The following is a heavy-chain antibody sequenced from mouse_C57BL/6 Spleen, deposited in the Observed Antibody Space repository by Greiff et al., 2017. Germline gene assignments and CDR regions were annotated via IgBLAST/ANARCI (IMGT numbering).Heavy chain of an antibody. CDR2: IDPEDGDT. Sequence: VQLQQSGAELVRPGASVKLSCTASGFNIKDYYMHWVKQRPEQGLEWIGRIDPEDGDTGYAPKFQGKATMTADTSSNTAYLQLSSLTSEDTAVYYCTLYYSNYGFAYWGQGTLVTVAA. CDR1: GFNIKDYY. CDR3: TLYYSNYGFAY. D-gene: IGHD2-5*01. V-gene: IGHV14-1*01. J-gene: IGHJ3*01.